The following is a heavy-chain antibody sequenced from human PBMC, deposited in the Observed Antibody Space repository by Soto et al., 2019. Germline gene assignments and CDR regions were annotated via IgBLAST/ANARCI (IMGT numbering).Heavy chain of an antibody. CDR3: TLSVTRPQYFDY. CDR1: GGTFSSYA. D-gene: IGHD4-17*01. Sequence: ASVKVSCKASGGTFSSYAISWVRQAPGQGLEWMGGIIPIFGTANYARKFQGRVTITADESTSTAYMELSSLRSEDTAVYYCTLSVTRPQYFDYWGQGTLVTVSS. CDR2: IIPIFGTA. J-gene: IGHJ4*02. V-gene: IGHV1-69*13.